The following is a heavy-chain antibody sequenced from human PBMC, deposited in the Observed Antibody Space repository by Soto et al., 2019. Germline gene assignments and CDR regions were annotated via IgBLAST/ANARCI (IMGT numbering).Heavy chain of an antibody. V-gene: IGHV3-30*18. CDR1: GFTFSSYG. Sequence: GGSLRLSCAASGFTFSSYGMHWVRQAPGKGLEWVAVISYDGSNKYYADSVKGRFTISRDNSKNTLYLQMNSLRAEDTAVYYCAKDRYYYGSGSYSILDYYGMDVWGQGTTVTVSS. D-gene: IGHD3-10*01. CDR2: ISYDGSNK. J-gene: IGHJ6*02. CDR3: AKDRYYYGSGSYSILDYYGMDV.